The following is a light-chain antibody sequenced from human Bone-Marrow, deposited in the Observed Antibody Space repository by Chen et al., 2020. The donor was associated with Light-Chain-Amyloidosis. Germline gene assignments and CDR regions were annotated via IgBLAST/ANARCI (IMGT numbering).Light chain of an antibody. CDR1: SSNIGSNI. Sequence: QSVLTQPPSTSGTPGQTATITCSGSSSNIGSNIVTWYQHLPGAAPTLLIYNDDKRPAGVPDRCSASRSGTSASLAISGLQSGDEGDYHCATWDDRLIGYVFGSGTEVTVL. CDR3: ATWDDRLIGYV. CDR2: NDD. V-gene: IGLV1-44*01. J-gene: IGLJ1*01.